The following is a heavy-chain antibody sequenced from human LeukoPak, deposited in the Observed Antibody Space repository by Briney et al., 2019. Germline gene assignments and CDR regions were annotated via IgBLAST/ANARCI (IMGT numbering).Heavy chain of an antibody. J-gene: IGHJ4*02. CDR1: GGSISSYY. V-gene: IGHV4-59*08. CDR3: AKADSWSEFDY. D-gene: IGHD6-13*01. CDR2: IYYSGST. Sequence: PSETLSLTCTVSGGSISSYYWSWIRQPPGKGLEWIGYIYYSGSTYYNPSLKSRVTISVDTSKNQFSLKLSPVTAADTAVYYCAKADSWSEFDYWGQGTLVTVSS.